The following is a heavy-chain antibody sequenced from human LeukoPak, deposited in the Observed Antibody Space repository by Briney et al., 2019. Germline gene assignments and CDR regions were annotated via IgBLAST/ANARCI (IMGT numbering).Heavy chain of an antibody. J-gene: IGHJ4*02. D-gene: IGHD5-18*01. CDR3: ATGGWIQLWVFDY. Sequence: PGGSLRLSCAASGFTFSDYYMSWIRQAPGKGLEWVSYISSSGSTIYYADSVKGRFTISRDNAKNSLYLQMNSLRAEDTAVHYCATGGWIQLWVFDYWGQGTLVTVSS. CDR2: ISSSGSTI. V-gene: IGHV3-11*01. CDR1: GFTFSDYY.